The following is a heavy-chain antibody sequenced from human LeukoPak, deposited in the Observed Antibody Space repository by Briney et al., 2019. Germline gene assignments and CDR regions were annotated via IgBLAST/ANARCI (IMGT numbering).Heavy chain of an antibody. CDR1: GFTFDDYA. CDR3: AKDRRGITIFGVAPDAFDI. Sequence: GGSLRLSCAASGFTFDDYAMHWVRQAPGKGLEWVSGISWNSGSIHYADSVKGRFTISRDNSKNTLYLQMNSLRAEDTAVYYCAKDRRGITIFGVAPDAFDIWGQGTMVTVSS. V-gene: IGHV3-9*01. J-gene: IGHJ3*02. CDR2: ISWNSGSI. D-gene: IGHD3-3*01.